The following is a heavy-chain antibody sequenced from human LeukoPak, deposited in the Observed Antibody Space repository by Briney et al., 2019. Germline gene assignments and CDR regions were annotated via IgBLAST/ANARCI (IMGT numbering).Heavy chain of an antibody. CDR1: GFTFTRYG. D-gene: IGHD3-16*01. V-gene: IGHV3-48*01. CDR2: ISGSTSAV. J-gene: IGHJ4*02. CDR3: AKWGSSSLSGY. Sequence: GGSLRLSCAASGFTFTRYGMVWVRQAPGKGLEWVSYISGSTSAVYYADSVRGRFTISRDNAKNSLYLQMNSLRAEDTAVYYCAKWGSSSLSGYWGQGTLVTVSS.